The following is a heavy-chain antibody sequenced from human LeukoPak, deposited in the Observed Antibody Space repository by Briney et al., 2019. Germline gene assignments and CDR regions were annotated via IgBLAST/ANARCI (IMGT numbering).Heavy chain of an antibody. CDR1: GYTFTSYD. CDR3: ARGSSSLYYYYYMDV. D-gene: IGHD6-6*01. Sequence: ASVKVSCKASGYTFTSYDINWVRQATGQGLEWMGWMNPNSGNTGYAQKFQGRVTITRNTSISTAYMELRSLRSDDTAVYYCARGSSSLYYYYYMDVWGKGTTVTVSS. V-gene: IGHV1-8*03. J-gene: IGHJ6*03. CDR2: MNPNSGNT.